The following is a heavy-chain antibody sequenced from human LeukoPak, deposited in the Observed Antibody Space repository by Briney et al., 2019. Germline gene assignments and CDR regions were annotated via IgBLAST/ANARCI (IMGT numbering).Heavy chain of an antibody. CDR2: FYYSGTL. Sequence: PSETLSLTCTVSGDSISDSNYYWGWIRQPPGKELQWIGSFYYSGTLLYNPSLGGRVIISLDTSKNQFSLRLSSVTAADTAIYYCARKPWNNWFDPWGQGTRVIVSS. CDR3: ARKPWNNWFDP. J-gene: IGHJ5*02. V-gene: IGHV4-39*07. CDR1: GDSISDSNYY. D-gene: IGHD3-3*01.